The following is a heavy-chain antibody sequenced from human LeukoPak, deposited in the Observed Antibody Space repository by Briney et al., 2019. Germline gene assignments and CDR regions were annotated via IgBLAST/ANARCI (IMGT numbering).Heavy chain of an antibody. CDR1: GGSISSGGYS. CDR3: ARDGGSSYRFDP. D-gene: IGHD6-13*01. Sequence: PSQTLSLTCAVSGGSISSGGYSWSWIRQPPGKGLEWIGYIYHSGSTYYNPSLKSRVTISVDRSKNQFSLKLSSVTAADTAVYYCARDGGSSYRFDPWGQGTLVTVSS. CDR2: IYHSGST. V-gene: IGHV4-30-2*01. J-gene: IGHJ5*02.